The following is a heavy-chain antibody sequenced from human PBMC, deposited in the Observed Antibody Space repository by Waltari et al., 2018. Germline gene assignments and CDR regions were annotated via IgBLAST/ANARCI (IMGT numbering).Heavy chain of an antibody. CDR1: GYTFTSYD. V-gene: IGHV1-8*01. CDR3: ARGYPFSFYGSGTYYNVYDY. Sequence: QVQLVQSGAEVKKPGASVKVSCRASGYTFTSYDINWVRQATGQGLEWMGWMNPNSGNTDYAQKFQGRVTMTRNISISTAYMELSSLRSEDTAVYYCARGYPFSFYGSGTYYNVYDYWGQGTLVTVSS. J-gene: IGHJ4*02. CDR2: MNPNSGNT. D-gene: IGHD3-10*01.